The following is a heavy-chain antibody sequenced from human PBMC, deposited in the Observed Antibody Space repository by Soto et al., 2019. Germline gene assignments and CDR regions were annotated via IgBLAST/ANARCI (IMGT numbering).Heavy chain of an antibody. Sequence: QVQLVQSGAEVKKPESSVKVSCKAPGGTFSTYAISWVRQAPGQGLEWMGGIIPMFGTANYAQRFQDRVTITAAESTNKVYMELSSLRSEDTDFYFCASGIQLWLRRINNGYSGWGQGTLVTVSS. V-gene: IGHV1-69*12. CDR3: ASGIQLWLRRINNGYSG. CDR2: IIPMFGTA. CDR1: GGTFSTYA. D-gene: IGHD5-18*01. J-gene: IGHJ4*02.